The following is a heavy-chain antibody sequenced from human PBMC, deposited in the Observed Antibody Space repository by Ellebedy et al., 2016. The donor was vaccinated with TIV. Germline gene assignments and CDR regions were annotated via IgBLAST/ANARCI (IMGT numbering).Heavy chain of an antibody. D-gene: IGHD3-16*01. V-gene: IGHV3-7*04. CDR1: GFIFSNHW. CDR2: VNQDGSEK. Sequence: GESLKISCAASGFIFSNHWMSWVRQAPGKGLEWVASVNQDGSEKYSLDSVKGRFTISRDNAKNSVFLQMSSLRAEDTAVYYCARSKAGGYWGQGTLVTVSS. J-gene: IGHJ4*02. CDR3: ARSKAGGY.